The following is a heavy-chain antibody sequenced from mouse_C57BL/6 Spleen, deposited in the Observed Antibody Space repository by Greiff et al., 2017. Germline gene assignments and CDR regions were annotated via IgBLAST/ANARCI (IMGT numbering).Heavy chain of an antibody. J-gene: IGHJ2*01. CDR3: ARFYYDYGEGYFDY. CDR2: INPSTGGT. V-gene: IGHV1-42*01. D-gene: IGHD2-4*01. Sequence: VQLKESGPELVKPGASVKISCKASGYSFTGYYMNWVKQSPEKSLEWIGEINPSTGGTTYNQKFKAKATLTVDKSSSTAYMQLKSLTSEDSAVYYCARFYYDYGEGYFDYWGQGTTLTVSS. CDR1: GYSFTGYY.